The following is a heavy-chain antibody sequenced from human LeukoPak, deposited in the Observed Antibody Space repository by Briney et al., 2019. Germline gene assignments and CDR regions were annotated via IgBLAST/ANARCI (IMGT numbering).Heavy chain of an antibody. CDR2: IYTSGST. J-gene: IGHJ3*02. CDR1: GGSISSSSYY. Sequence: SETLSLTGTVSGGSISSSSYYWSWIRQPAGKGLEWIGRIYTSGSTNYNPSLKSRVTISVDTSKNQFSLKLSSVTAADTAVYYCARDLSSSWLRAFDIWGQGTMVTVSS. V-gene: IGHV4-61*02. D-gene: IGHD6-13*01. CDR3: ARDLSSSWLRAFDI.